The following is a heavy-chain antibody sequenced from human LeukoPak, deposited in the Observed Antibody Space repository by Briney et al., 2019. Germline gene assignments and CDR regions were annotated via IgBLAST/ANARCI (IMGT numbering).Heavy chain of an antibody. CDR1: GGSISSSSYY. CDR2: IYYSGGT. Sequence: SETLSLTCTVSGGSISSSSYYWGWIRQPPGKGLEWIGSIYYSGGTYYNPSLKSRVTISVDTSKNQFSLKLSSVTAADTAVYYCARAHYDSSGYYFDYWGQGTLVTVSS. J-gene: IGHJ4*02. V-gene: IGHV4-39*07. CDR3: ARAHYDSSGYYFDY. D-gene: IGHD3-22*01.